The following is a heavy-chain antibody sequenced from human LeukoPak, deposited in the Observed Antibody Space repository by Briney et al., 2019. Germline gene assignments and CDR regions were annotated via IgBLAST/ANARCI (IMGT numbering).Heavy chain of an antibody. Sequence: SETLSLTCAVYGGSFSGYYWSWIRQPPGKGLEWIGTIYDSGSTYYNPSLKSRVTISADTSKNQLSLRLSSVTAADTAVYYCARVGFGGYSYGYVDFWGQGTQVTVSS. CDR1: GGSFSGYY. D-gene: IGHD5-18*01. CDR2: IYDSGST. V-gene: IGHV4-34*01. J-gene: IGHJ4*02. CDR3: ARVGFGGYSYGYVDF.